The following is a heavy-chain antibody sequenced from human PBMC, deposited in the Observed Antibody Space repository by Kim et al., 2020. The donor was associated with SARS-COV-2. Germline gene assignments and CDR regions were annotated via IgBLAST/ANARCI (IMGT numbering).Heavy chain of an antibody. J-gene: IGHJ4*02. V-gene: IGHV3-11*04. CDR3: AREYDSSGYYYYFEY. D-gene: IGHD3-22*01. Sequence: DSVKGRFTISRDNAKKSLYLQMSSLRADDTAVYYCAREYDSSGYYYYFEYWGQGTLVTVSS.